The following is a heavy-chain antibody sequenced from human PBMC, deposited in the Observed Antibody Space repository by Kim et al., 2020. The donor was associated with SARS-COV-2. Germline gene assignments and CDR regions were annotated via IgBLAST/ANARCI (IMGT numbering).Heavy chain of an antibody. CDR2: ISAYNGNT. CDR3: ARDLTRDILTGYYYYYGMDV. CDR1: GYTFTSYG. J-gene: IGHJ6*02. Sequence: ASVKVSCKASGYTFTSYGISWVRQAPGQGLEWMGWISAYNGNTNYAQKLQGRVTMTTDTSTSTAYMELRSLRSDDTAVYYCARDLTRDILTGYYYYYGMDVWGQGTTVTVSS. V-gene: IGHV1-18*01. D-gene: IGHD3-9*01.